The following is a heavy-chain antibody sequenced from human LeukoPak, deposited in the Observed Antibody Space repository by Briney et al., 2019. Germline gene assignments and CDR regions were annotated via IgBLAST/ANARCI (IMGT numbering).Heavy chain of an antibody. CDR3: AREEYGGYFDY. CDR2: INPTGTGT. D-gene: IGHD2-21*01. J-gene: IGHJ4*02. Sequence: ASVKVSCKASGYTFTAYYMHWVRQAPGQGLEWVGLINPTGTGTNYAQKFRGRVTMTRDTSTTTVYMELSSLTSEDTAVYYCAREEYGGYFDYWGQGTLVTVSS. CDR1: GYTFTAYY. V-gene: IGHV1-46*01.